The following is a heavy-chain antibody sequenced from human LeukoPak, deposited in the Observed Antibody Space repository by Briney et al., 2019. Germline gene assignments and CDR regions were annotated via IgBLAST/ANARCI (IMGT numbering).Heavy chain of an antibody. J-gene: IGHJ4*02. Sequence: SDTLSLTYTVSGGSVSSTTYYWSWIRQPPGKGLEWIASINYSGSTYYNPSLKSRVTISVDTSENQFSLKLSSVTAADTAVYYCARYVVYGSGKYYFDYWGQGTLVTVS. D-gene: IGHD3-10*01. V-gene: IGHV4-39*01. CDR3: ARYVVYGSGKYYFDY. CDR1: GGSVSSTTYY. CDR2: INYSGST.